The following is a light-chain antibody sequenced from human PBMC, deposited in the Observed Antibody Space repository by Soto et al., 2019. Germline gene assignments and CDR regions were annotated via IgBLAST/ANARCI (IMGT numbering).Light chain of an antibody. CDR1: SNDVCGYNY. V-gene: IGLV2-8*01. Sequence: QSALTQPPSASGSPGQSVTISCTGTSNDVCGYNYVSWYQQHPGKAPKLMIYEDIKRPSGVPDRFSGSRSGNTASLTVSGSQAEDEDEDDCSSYAGSNTFVDFGAGTKVTVL. CDR3: SSYAGSNTFVD. J-gene: IGLJ1*01. CDR2: EDI.